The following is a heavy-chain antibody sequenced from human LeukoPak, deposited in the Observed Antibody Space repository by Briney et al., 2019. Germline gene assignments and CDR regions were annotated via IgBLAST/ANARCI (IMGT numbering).Heavy chain of an antibody. D-gene: IGHD3-22*01. CDR1: GFTFSSYA. Sequence: PGGSLRLSCAASGFTFSSYAMSWVRQAPGKGLGWVSAISGSGGSTYYADSVKGRFTISRDNSKNTLYLQMNSLRAEDTAVYYCAKRRNYYDSSGPFDYWGQGTLVTVSS. CDR2: ISGSGGST. J-gene: IGHJ4*02. V-gene: IGHV3-23*01. CDR3: AKRRNYYDSSGPFDY.